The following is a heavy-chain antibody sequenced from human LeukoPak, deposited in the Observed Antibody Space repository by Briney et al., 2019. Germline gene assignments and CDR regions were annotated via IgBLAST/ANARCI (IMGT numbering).Heavy chain of an antibody. CDR1: GYTFTGYY. J-gene: IGHJ6*03. Sequence: SVKVSCKASGYTFTGYYMHWVRQAPGQGLEWMGWINPNSGGTNYAQKFQGRVTMTRDTSISTAYMELSRLRSDDTAVYYCARDKGDYYYYYYYMDVWGKGTTVTVSS. D-gene: IGHD3-10*01. CDR3: ARDKGDYYYYYYYMDV. V-gene: IGHV1-2*02. CDR2: INPNSGGT.